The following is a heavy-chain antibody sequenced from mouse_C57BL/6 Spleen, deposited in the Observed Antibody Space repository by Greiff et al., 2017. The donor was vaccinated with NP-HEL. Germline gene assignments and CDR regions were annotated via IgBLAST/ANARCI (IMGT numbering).Heavy chain of an antibody. CDR1: GYTFTSYW. D-gene: IGHD1-1*02. V-gene: IGHV1-69*01. CDR2: IDPSDSYT. CDR3: ARGGPYAMDY. J-gene: IGHJ4*01. Sequence: VQLQQPGAELVMPGASVKLSCKASGYTFTSYWMHWVKQRPGQGLEWIGEIDPSDSYTNYNQKFKGQSTLTVDKSSSTAYMQLSSLTSEDSAVYYCARGGPYAMDYWGQGTSVTVSS.